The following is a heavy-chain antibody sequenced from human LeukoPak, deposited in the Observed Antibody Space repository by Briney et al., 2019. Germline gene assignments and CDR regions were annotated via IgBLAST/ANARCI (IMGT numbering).Heavy chain of an antibody. CDR3: ATGPIWGGWYLVYAFDI. J-gene: IGHJ3*02. CDR1: GYTLTELS. V-gene: IGHV1-24*01. D-gene: IGHD6-19*01. CDR2: FDPEDGET. Sequence: ASVKVSCKVSGYTLTELSMHWVRQAPGKGLEWMGGFDPEDGETIYAQKFQGRVTMTEDTSTDTAYMELSSLRSEDTAVYYCATGPIWGGWYLVYAFDIWGQGTMVTVSS.